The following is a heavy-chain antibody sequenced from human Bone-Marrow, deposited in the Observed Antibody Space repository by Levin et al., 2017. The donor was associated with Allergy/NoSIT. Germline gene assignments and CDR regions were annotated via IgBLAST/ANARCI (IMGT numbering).Heavy chain of an antibody. V-gene: IGHV3-30*03. CDR3: VRDVIAAAGPIFDH. D-gene: IGHD6-13*01. CDR1: GFTFSRNG. Sequence: GESLKISCAASGFTFSRNGMHWVRQAPGKGLEWLAVISSDGNNKYYTDAVKGRFTIARDISKNTLYLQMSSLRPNDTAVYYCVRDVIAAAGPIFDHWGQGTLVTVSS. J-gene: IGHJ4*02. CDR2: ISSDGNNK.